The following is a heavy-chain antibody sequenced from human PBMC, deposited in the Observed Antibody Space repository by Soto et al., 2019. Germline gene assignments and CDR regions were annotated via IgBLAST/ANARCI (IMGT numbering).Heavy chain of an antibody. Sequence: GGSLRLSCAASGFTFSDYYMSWIRQAPGKGLEWVSYISSSGSTIYYADSVKGRFTISRDNAKNSLYLQMNSLRAEDTAMYYCAREGTVGATYYYYGMDVWGQGTTVTVSS. CDR1: GFTFSDYY. J-gene: IGHJ6*02. CDR3: AREGTVGATYYYYGMDV. V-gene: IGHV3-11*01. CDR2: ISSSGSTI. D-gene: IGHD1-26*01.